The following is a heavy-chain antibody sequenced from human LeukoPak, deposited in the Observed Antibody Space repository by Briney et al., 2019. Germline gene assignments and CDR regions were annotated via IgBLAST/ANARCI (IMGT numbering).Heavy chain of an antibody. D-gene: IGHD3-22*01. CDR1: GGSVSSSGYY. CDR3: ARANDSSGYYYLYYFDY. CDR2: IYYSGST. J-gene: IGHJ4*02. Sequence: PSETLSLTCTVSGGSVSSSGYYWGWIRQPPGKGLEWIGSIYYSGSTYYNPSLKSRVSISVDTSKNQFSLKLSSVTAADTAVYYCARANDSSGYYYLYYFDYWGQGTLVTVSS. V-gene: IGHV4-39*07.